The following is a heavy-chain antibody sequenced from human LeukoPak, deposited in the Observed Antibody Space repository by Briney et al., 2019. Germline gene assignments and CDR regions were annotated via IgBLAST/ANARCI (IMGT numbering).Heavy chain of an antibody. D-gene: IGHD6-13*01. J-gene: IGHJ6*02. CDR3: AKGIATTGPYYYVMDV. CDR1: GFTFSSYG. V-gene: IGHV3-23*01. CDR2: ISDSGGST. Sequence: GGSLRLPCVASGFTFSSYGMSWGRQAPGKGLEWVSGISDSGGSTYYADSVKGRFTMSRDNSKNTLYLQMNSLRAEDTAVYYCAKGIATTGPYYYVMDVWGQGTTVTVSS.